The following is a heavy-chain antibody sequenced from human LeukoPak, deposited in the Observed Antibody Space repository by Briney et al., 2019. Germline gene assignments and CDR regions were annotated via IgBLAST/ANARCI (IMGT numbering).Heavy chain of an antibody. CDR3: TRDDNYGADFDY. Sequence: GGSLRLSCAASGFDFSGSAIHWVRQASGKGLEWVGHTRSKVNSYATAYSASVRGRFTISRDDSKTTAYLLMNSLKTEDTAIYYCTRDDNYGADFDYWGPGTLVTVSS. D-gene: IGHD5-18*01. J-gene: IGHJ4*02. CDR1: GFDFSGSA. CDR2: TRSKVNSYAT. V-gene: IGHV3-73*01.